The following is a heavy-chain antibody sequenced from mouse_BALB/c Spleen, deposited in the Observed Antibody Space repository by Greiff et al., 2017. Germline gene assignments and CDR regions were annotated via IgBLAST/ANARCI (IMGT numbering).Heavy chain of an antibody. V-gene: IGHV5-12-2*01. CDR1: GFTFSSYT. J-gene: IGHJ3*01. CDR3: ARIYDGYYVWFAY. Sequence: EVQVVESGGGLVQPGGSLKLSCAASGFTFSSYTMSWVRQTPEKRLEWVAYISNGGGSTYYPDTVKGRFTISRDNAKNTLYLQMSSLKSEDTAMYYCARIYDGYYVWFAYWGQGTLVTVSA. D-gene: IGHD2-3*01. CDR2: ISNGGGST.